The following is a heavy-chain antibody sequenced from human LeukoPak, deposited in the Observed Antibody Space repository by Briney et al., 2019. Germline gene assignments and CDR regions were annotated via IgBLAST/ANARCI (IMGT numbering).Heavy chain of an antibody. CDR3: ASSGPLFGPDRNYYYGMDV. Sequence: GGSLRLSFAASGFTFSSYGMHWFRQAPGKGLDGLAVLSYDGSNKYYADSVEGRFTISRDNSKNTLYLQMNSLRAEDTAVYYCASSGPLFGPDRNYYYGMDVWGKGTTVTVSS. J-gene: IGHJ6*04. D-gene: IGHD3-10*02. CDR2: LSYDGSNK. CDR1: GFTFSSYG. V-gene: IGHV3-30*03.